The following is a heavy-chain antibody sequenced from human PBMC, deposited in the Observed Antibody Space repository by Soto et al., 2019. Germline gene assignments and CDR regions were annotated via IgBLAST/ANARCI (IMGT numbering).Heavy chain of an antibody. CDR2: INHYRTSL. V-gene: IGHV3-48*03. CDR1: GFTFNIYE. Sequence: PGGSLRLSRESFGFTFNIYEMNWVRQAPGEGLGWGSYINHYRTSLKYADSVKGRFTISRDNARSSLYLQMNSLRDDDTGVYYCVRDNYDNAFDFWGLGTLVTVSS. J-gene: IGHJ4*02. D-gene: IGHD3-9*01. CDR3: VRDNYDNAFDF.